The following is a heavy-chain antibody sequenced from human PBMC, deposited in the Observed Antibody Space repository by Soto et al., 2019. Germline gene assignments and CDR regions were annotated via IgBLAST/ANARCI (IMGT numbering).Heavy chain of an antibody. D-gene: IGHD3-16*01. CDR1: GYTFTSYG. CDR2: ISVYNGNT. J-gene: IGHJ4*02. Sequence: QVQLVQSGAEVKKPGALVKVSCKASGYTFTSYGISWVRQAPGQGLEWMGWISVYNGNTNYAQKLQGRVTLTTDTSTSAAYMELRSLRSYDTAVYYCAREGERWLQGRVDYWGQGTLVTVSS. CDR3: AREGERWLQGRVDY. V-gene: IGHV1-18*01.